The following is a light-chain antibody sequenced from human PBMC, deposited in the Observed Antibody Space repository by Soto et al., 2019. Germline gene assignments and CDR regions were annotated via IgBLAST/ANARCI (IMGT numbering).Light chain of an antibody. Sequence: QSVLTQPPSVSGAPGQRVTISCTGSSSNIGAYYDVHWYQQVPGTAPKLLIFSNTNRPSGVPDRFSGSKSGTSASLAITGLQAEDEADYYCQSYDTSLRDYVFGTGPKVTV. CDR2: SNT. V-gene: IGLV1-40*01. CDR3: QSYDTSLRDYV. CDR1: SSNIGAYYD. J-gene: IGLJ1*01.